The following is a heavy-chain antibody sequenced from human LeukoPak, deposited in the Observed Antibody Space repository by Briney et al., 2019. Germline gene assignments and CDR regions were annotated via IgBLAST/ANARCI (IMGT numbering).Heavy chain of an antibody. CDR3: AKGNWGNAFDI. CDR2: ITGNSGST. V-gene: IGHV3-9*01. CDR1: GFTFDDYT. J-gene: IGHJ3*02. Sequence: GRSLRHSCSASGFTFDDYTMHWVRQPPGKGLEWVSGITGNSGSTDYADSVRGRFTISRDNAKNSLYLQMNTLREEDTALYYCAKGNWGNAFDIWGQGTMVTVSS. D-gene: IGHD7-27*01.